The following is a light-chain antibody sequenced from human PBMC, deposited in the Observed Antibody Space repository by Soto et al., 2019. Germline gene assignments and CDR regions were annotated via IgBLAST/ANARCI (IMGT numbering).Light chain of an antibody. CDR2: TES. V-gene: IGKV1-39*01. CDR1: QSISSF. Sequence: DIQMTQSPSSLSASVGDRVSITCRASQSISSFLNWYQHKPGKATNLLIYTESNLHSGVPSTFSGSGSGTDFTLIISSLQPEDFATYYCQQSYSTQITFGQGTRLEIK. J-gene: IGKJ5*01. CDR3: QQSYSTQIT.